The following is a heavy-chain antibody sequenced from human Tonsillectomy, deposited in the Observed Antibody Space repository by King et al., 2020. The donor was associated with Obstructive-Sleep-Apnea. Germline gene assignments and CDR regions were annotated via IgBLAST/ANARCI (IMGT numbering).Heavy chain of an antibody. J-gene: IGHJ4*02. D-gene: IGHD3-16*01. V-gene: IGHV3-11*01. Sequence: VQLAESGGGLVKPGGSLRLRCAASGFTFSDYYMNWIRQSPGKGLEWLAFVSGTGHSLYYADSVRGRFTISRDNDKNSLSLQMNSLRAADTAIYYCTRGVFSDFWGRGTLVTVSS. CDR3: TRGVFSDF. CDR1: GFTFSDYY. CDR2: VSGTGHSL.